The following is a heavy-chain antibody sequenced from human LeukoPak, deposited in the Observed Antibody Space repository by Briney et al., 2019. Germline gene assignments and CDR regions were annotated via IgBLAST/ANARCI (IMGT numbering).Heavy chain of an antibody. CDR2: IYPGDSET. CDR3: ATPYGSSGYYSFDS. CDR1: GYRFTNYW. J-gene: IGHJ4*02. Sequence: GESLKISCKGSGYRFTNYWIGWVRQMPVKGLEWMGIIYPGDSETRYRPSFQGQVTISADKSISTAYLQWSSLKASDTGIYYCATPYGSSGYYSFDSWGQGTLVTVSS. V-gene: IGHV5-51*01. D-gene: IGHD3-22*01.